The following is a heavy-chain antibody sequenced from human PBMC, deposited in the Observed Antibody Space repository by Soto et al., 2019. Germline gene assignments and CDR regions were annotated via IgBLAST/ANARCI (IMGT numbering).Heavy chain of an antibody. Sequence: SVKVSCKASGGTFSSNAFSWVRQAPGQGLEWMGAIIPIFGTPTYAQKFQGRVTITADKSTSTAYMDLSSLTSEDTAVYYCARETAAAEWRWYFGLWGRGTLVTVSS. CDR1: GGTFSSNA. CDR2: IIPIFGTP. D-gene: IGHD6-13*01. CDR3: ARETAAAEWRWYFGL. V-gene: IGHV1-69*06. J-gene: IGHJ2*01.